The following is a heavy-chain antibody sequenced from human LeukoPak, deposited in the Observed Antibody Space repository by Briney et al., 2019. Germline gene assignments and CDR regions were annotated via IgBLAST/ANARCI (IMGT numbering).Heavy chain of an antibody. Sequence: GASVKVSCKASGGTFSSYAISWVRQAPGQGLEWMGGIIPIFGTANYAQKSQGRVTITADESTSTAYMELSSLRSEDTAVYYCARTDRPEYYDFWSGYYTPFDYWGQGTLVTVSS. CDR3: ARTDRPEYYDFWSGYYTPFDY. CDR2: IIPIFGTA. V-gene: IGHV1-69*13. D-gene: IGHD3-3*01. CDR1: GGTFSSYA. J-gene: IGHJ4*02.